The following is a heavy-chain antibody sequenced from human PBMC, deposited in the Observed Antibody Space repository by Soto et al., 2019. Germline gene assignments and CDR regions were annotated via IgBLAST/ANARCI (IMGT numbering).Heavy chain of an antibody. CDR2: INPSGGST. Sequence: ASVKVSCKASGYTFTSYYMHWVRRAPGPGLEWLGIINPSGGSTSYAQKLQGRVTMTRDTSTSTVYIELSSLRSEDTAVYYCARDSGSYYYYYGMDVWGQGTTVTVSS. V-gene: IGHV1-46*01. J-gene: IGHJ6*02. CDR1: GYTFTSYY. D-gene: IGHD1-26*01. CDR3: ARDSGSYYYYYGMDV.